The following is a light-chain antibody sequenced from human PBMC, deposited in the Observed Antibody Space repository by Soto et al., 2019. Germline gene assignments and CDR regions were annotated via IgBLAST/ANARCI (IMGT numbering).Light chain of an antibody. CDR3: SSFASNRIYV. Sequence: QSVLTQPTSVSGSPGQSITISCTGNHNDIGTYGYVSWYQQHPGRAPRLLIYGVTTRPSGISDRFSASKSGLTASLTISGLQPEDEADYYCSSFASNRIYVFGPGTKVTV. CDR1: HNDIGTYGY. V-gene: IGLV2-14*03. CDR2: GVT. J-gene: IGLJ1*01.